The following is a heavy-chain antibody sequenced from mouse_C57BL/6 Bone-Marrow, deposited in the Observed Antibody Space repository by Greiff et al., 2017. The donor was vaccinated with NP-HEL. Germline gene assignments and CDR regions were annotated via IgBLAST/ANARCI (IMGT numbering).Heavy chain of an antibody. CDR1: GFTFSSYA. D-gene: IGHD1-1*01. CDR3: ARDRGAPVVAGAMDY. J-gene: IGHJ4*01. Sequence: EVKLVESGGGLVKPGGSLKLSCAASGFTFSSYAMSWVRQTPEKRLEWVATISDGGSYTYYPDNVKGRFTISRDNAKNNLYLQMSHLKSEDTAMYYCARDRGAPVVAGAMDYWGQGTSVTVSS. CDR2: ISDGGSYT. V-gene: IGHV5-4*01.